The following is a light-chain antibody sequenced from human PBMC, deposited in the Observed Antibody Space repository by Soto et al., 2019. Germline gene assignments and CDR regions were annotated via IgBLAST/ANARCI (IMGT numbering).Light chain of an antibody. V-gene: IGKV1-5*01. CDR1: QSINSW. J-gene: IGKJ1*01. Sequence: IQMTQSPSTLSASVGDRVTITCRASQSINSWLAWYQQKPGEAPELLIYDASSLKSGVPSRFSGSGSGTQFTLTITSLQPDDFATYYCQQYANYWTFGQGTKVDIK. CDR2: DAS. CDR3: QQYANYWT.